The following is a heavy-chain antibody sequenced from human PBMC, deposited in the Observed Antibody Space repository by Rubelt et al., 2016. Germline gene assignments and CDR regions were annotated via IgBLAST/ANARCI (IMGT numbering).Heavy chain of an antibody. Sequence: TGGDHYMDWVRQAPGKGMEWVGRFRKKANSYTTEYAASVKGRFTISRDDSKNSLYLQMNSLKTEDTAVYYCARDQTAGDYYGSGSYYGFWGQGTLVTVSS. J-gene: IGHJ4*02. CDR2: FRKKANSYTT. V-gene: IGHV3-72*01. CDR3: ARDQTAGDYYGSGSYYGF. CDR1: TGGDHY. D-gene: IGHD3-10*01.